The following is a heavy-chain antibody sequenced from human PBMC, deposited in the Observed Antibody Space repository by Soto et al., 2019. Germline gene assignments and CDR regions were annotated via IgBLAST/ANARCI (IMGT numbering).Heavy chain of an antibody. CDR3: ASLLRGYSGTGDY. D-gene: IGHD5-12*01. J-gene: IGHJ4*02. Sequence: SVKVSCKASGGTFSSYAISWVRQAPGQGLEWMGGIIPIFGTAKYAQKFQGRVTITADESTSTAYMELSSLRSEDTAVYYCASLLRGYSGTGDYWGQGTLVTVSS. CDR1: GGTFSSYA. CDR2: IIPIFGTA. V-gene: IGHV1-69*13.